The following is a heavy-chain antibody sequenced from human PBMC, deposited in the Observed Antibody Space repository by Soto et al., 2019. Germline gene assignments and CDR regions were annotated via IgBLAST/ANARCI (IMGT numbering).Heavy chain of an antibody. V-gene: IGHV4-39*01. J-gene: IGHJ4*02. Sequence: SETLSLTGTVSGGSISSSTYYWGWIRQPPGKGLEWIGSIYYSGNTYYNPSLESRVTISVDTSKNQFSLKLRSVTAADTAVYYCARQKGLGGYGSTWGQGTLVTVSS. D-gene: IGHD5-12*01. CDR2: IYYSGNT. CDR1: GGSISSSTYY. CDR3: ARQKGLGGYGST.